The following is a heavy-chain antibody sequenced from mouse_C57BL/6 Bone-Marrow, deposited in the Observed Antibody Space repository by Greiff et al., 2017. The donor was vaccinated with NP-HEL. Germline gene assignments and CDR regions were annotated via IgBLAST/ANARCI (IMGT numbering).Heavy chain of an antibody. Sequence: EVQLQESGPGLVKPSQSLSLTCSVTGYSITSGYYWNWIRQFPGNKLEWMGYISYDGSNNYNPSLKNRISITRDTSKNQFFLKLNSVTTEDTATYYCAREMDGSGGWGQGTLVTVSA. D-gene: IGHD6-1*01. CDR3: AREMDGSGG. CDR2: ISYDGSN. J-gene: IGHJ3*02. CDR1: GYSITSGYY. V-gene: IGHV3-6*01.